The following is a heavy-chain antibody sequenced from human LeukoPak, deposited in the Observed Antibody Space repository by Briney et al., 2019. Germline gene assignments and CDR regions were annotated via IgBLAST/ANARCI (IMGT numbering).Heavy chain of an antibody. Sequence: ASVKVSCKASGYTFTTYGFTWVRQAPGQGLEWMGWISAYNGNTNYAQNLQGRVTMTTDTSTSTAYMELRSLTSDDTTVYYCARDESPNISGYSDYWGQGTLVTVSS. CDR3: ARDESPNISGYSDY. D-gene: IGHD3-22*01. J-gene: IGHJ4*02. CDR2: ISAYNGNT. V-gene: IGHV1-18*01. CDR1: GYTFTTYG.